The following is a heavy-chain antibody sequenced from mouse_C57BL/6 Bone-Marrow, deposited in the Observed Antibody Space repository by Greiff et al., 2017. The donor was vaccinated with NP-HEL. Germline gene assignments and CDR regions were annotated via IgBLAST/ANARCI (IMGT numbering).Heavy chain of an antibody. D-gene: IGHD2-2*01. V-gene: IGHV14-4*01. CDR2: IDPENGDT. J-gene: IGHJ2*01. CDR3: TTGGYGYYFDY. Sequence: EVKVVESGAELVRPGASVKLSCTASGFNIKDDYMHWVKQRPEQGLEWIGWIDPENGDTEYASKFQGKATITADTSSNTAYLQLSSLTSEVTAVYYCTTGGYGYYFDYWGQGTTLTVSS. CDR1: GFNIKDDY.